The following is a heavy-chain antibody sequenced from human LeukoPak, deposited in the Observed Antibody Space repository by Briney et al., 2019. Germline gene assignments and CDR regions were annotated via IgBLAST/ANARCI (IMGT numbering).Heavy chain of an antibody. Sequence: SETLSLTCAVYGGSFSGYYWSWIRQPPGKGLEWIGEINHSGSTNYNPSLKSRVTISVDTSKNQFSLKLNSVAAADTAVYYCARHSLSRQHIVVVTAVHWYFDLWGRGTLVTVSS. CDR2: INHSGST. CDR3: ARHSLSRQHIVVVTAVHWYFDL. CDR1: GGSFSGYY. J-gene: IGHJ2*01. D-gene: IGHD2-21*02. V-gene: IGHV4-34*01.